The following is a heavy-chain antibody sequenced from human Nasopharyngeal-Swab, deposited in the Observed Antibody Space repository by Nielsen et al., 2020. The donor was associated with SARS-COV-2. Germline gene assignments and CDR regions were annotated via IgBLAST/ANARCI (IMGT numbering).Heavy chain of an antibody. CDR3: ARDEGAHNS. CDR2: TYYRSEWYN. V-gene: IGHV6-1*01. Sequence: QTLSLTCAISGDSVSNDRVAWNSIRQSPSRGLEWLGRTYYRSEWYNDYAVSVKSRITIKPDPSTNQFSLQLNSVTPEDTAVYYCARDEGAHNSWGQGTLVTVSS. D-gene: IGHD3-16*01. CDR1: GDSVSNDRVA. J-gene: IGHJ4*02.